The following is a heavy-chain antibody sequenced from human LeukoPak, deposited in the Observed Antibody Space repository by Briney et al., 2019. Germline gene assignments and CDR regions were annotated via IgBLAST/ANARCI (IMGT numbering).Heavy chain of an antibody. J-gene: IGHJ4*02. Sequence: SETLSLICTVSGGSISTYYWNWIRQPAGKGLEWIGRMYSSGSTSYNPSLKSRITMSIDTAKHQFSLNLNSVTAADTAVYYCAREITSGYYFLDSWGQGTLVTVSS. D-gene: IGHD2/OR15-2a*01. CDR1: GGSISTYY. CDR3: AREITSGYYFLDS. CDR2: MYSSGST. V-gene: IGHV4-4*07.